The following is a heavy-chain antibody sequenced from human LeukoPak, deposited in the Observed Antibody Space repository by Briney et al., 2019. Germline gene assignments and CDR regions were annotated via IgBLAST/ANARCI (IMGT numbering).Heavy chain of an antibody. CDR2: INHSGST. Sequence: PSETLSLTCAVYGGSFSGYYWSWIRQPPGKGLEWIGEINHSGSTNYNPSLKSRVTISVGTSKNQFSLKLSSVTAADTAVYYCARRWIQLWYGYWGQGTLVTVSS. CDR3: ARRWIQLWYGY. D-gene: IGHD5-18*01. V-gene: IGHV4-34*01. CDR1: GGSFSGYY. J-gene: IGHJ4*02.